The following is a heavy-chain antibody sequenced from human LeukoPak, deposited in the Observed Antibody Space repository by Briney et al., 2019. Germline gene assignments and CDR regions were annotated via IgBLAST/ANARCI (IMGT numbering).Heavy chain of an antibody. CDR2: INHNAELI. Sequence: GGSLRCYCAASGFPFTDYVISWVGPAPGKGLEWVSYINHNAELIYYADSVKGRFTISRDNAKNSLYLQMNSLRAEDTAVSYCARVVRWGQGTLVTVSS. V-gene: IGHV3-48*01. CDR1: GFPFTDYV. CDR3: ARVVR. J-gene: IGHJ5*02.